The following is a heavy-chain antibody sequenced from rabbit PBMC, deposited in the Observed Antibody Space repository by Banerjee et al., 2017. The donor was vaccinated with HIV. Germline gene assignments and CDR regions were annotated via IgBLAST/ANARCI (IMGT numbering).Heavy chain of an antibody. V-gene: IGHV1S47*01. CDR3: ARDGGYIGYSPLDL. CDR1: GFDFSSNA. CDR2: IDDGDGST. Sequence: QEQLVESGGGLVQPEGSLTLTCKASGFDFSSNAMCWVRQAPGKGPERIACIDDGDGSTYYASWVNGRFSISRSTSLNTVTLQMTSLTAADTATYFCARDGGYIGYSPLDLWGPGTLVTVS. D-gene: IGHD7-1*01. J-gene: IGHJ6*01.